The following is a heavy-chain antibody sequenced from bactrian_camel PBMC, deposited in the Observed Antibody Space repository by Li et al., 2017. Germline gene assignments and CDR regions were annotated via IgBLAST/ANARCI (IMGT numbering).Heavy chain of an antibody. CDR1: GYTFSSGC. CDR2: IAADGSI. Sequence: VESGGGSVQAGGSLRLSCAASGYTFSSGCMVWFRQGAGLKREGVAAIAADGSISYADSVKGRFTVSKDNSKNTLYLQMDNLGPEDTAMYYCTADPPPRLGGYCFAPVMRDASVQYRGKGTQVTVS. D-gene: IGHD2*01. J-gene: IGHJ7*01. V-gene: IGHV3S53*01.